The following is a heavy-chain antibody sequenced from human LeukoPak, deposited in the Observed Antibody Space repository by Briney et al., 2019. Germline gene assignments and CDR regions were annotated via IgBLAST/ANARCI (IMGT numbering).Heavy chain of an antibody. V-gene: IGHV3-23*01. D-gene: IGHD3-9*01. CDR1: GFTFSSYG. CDR2: ISGSGGST. Sequence: GGSLRLSCAASGFTFSSYGMHWVRQAPGKGLEWVSAISGSGGSTYYADSVKGRFTISRDNSKNTLYLQMNSLRAEDTAVFYCAKDPDILTGYYVDYWGQGTLVTVSS. CDR3: AKDPDILTGYYVDY. J-gene: IGHJ4*02.